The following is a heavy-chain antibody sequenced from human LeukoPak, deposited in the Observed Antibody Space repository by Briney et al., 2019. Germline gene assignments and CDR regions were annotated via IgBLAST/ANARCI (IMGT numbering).Heavy chain of an antibody. CDR2: ISSSSSYI. CDR1: GFTFSSYS. D-gene: IGHD3/OR15-3a*01. CDR3: ARARPWTSYYYYGMDV. Sequence: GGSLRLSCAASGFTFSSYSMNWVRQAPGKGLEWVSSISSSSSYIYYADSVKGRFTISRDNAKNSLYLQMNSLRAEDTAVYYCARARPWTSYYYYGMDVWGQGTTVTVSS. V-gene: IGHV3-21*01. J-gene: IGHJ6*02.